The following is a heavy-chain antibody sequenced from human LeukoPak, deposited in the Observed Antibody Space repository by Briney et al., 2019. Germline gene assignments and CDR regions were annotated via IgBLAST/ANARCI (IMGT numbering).Heavy chain of an antibody. V-gene: IGHV1-8*03. J-gene: IGHJ3*02. CDR3: ATAFRWDAFDI. Sequence: GASVKVSCKASGYTFTNYDINWVRQATGQGLEWMGWMNPNIGNTGYAQKFQGRVTIARNTSISTAYMELSSLRSEDTAVHYCATAFRWDAFDIWGQGTMVTVSS. D-gene: IGHD2-15*01. CDR2: MNPNIGNT. CDR1: GYTFTNYD.